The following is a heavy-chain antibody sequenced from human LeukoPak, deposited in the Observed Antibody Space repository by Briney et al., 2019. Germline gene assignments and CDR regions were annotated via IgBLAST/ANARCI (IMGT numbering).Heavy chain of an antibody. D-gene: IGHD3-3*01. Sequence: PGGSLRLSCAASGFTFSSYAMSWVRQAPGKGLEWVSAISGSGGSTYYADSVKGRFTISRDNSKNTLYLQMNSLRAEDTAVYYCAKDGDNYDFWSGFDYYMDVWGKGTTVTVSS. J-gene: IGHJ6*03. CDR2: ISGSGGST. CDR3: AKDGDNYDFWSGFDYYMDV. V-gene: IGHV3-23*01. CDR1: GFTFSSYA.